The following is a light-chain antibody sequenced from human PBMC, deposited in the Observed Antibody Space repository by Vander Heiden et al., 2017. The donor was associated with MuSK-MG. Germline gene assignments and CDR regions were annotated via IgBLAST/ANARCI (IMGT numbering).Light chain of an antibody. CDR3: SSFTSSTTPLV. V-gene: IGLV2-14*02. CDR1: SSDIGSYDL. CDR2: EVT. Sequence: QSALPQPASVSGSPGQSITISCTGTSSDIGSYDLVSWYQQHPGKAPKLIISEVTNRPSGVSDRFSGSKSGNTASLTSSGLQADDEADYYCSSFTSSTTPLVFGTGTQVTVL. J-gene: IGLJ1*01.